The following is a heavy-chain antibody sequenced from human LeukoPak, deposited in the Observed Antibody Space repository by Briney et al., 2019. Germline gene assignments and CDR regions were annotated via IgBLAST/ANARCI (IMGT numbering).Heavy chain of an antibody. CDR1: GFTFSSYA. J-gene: IGHJ6*02. CDR2: ISYDGSNK. Sequence: GRSLRLSCAASGFTFSSYAMHWVRQAPGKGLEWVAVISYDGSNKYYADSVKGRFTISRDNSKNTLYLQMNSLRAEDTAVYYCARDLSYYGSGSYYDTYYCHGMDVWGQGTTVTVSS. CDR3: ARDLSYYGSGSYYDTYYCHGMDV. D-gene: IGHD3-10*01. V-gene: IGHV3-30-3*01.